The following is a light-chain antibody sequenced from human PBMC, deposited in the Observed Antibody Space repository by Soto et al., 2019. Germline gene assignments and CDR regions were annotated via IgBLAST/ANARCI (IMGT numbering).Light chain of an antibody. CDR2: DAS. CDR3: QHYNYWPPKT. CDR1: QSVSSY. J-gene: IGKJ1*01. V-gene: IGKV3-11*01. Sequence: EIVLTQSPATLSLSPWESATLSWRASQSVSSYLAWYQQKPGQAPRLLIYDASNRATGIPARFSGSGSGTDFTPTISSLQSEDFAVYYCQHYNYWPPKTFGQGTKVDIK.